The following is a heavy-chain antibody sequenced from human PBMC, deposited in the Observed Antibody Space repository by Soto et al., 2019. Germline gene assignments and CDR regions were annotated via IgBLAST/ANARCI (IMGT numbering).Heavy chain of an antibody. CDR3: ASSSFTAVDY. V-gene: IGHV1-3*01. Sequence: QVQLVQSGTEVKKPGASVKVSCKASGYTFTSHTIHWMRQAPGQSLEWMAWINVNNDNTKYSHKFQGRASLTMDTSASTVYMELSSLRSEDTAVYYCASSSFTAVDYGGQGTLVSVSS. J-gene: IGHJ4*02. CDR1: GYTFTSHT. D-gene: IGHD5-18*01. CDR2: INVNNDNT.